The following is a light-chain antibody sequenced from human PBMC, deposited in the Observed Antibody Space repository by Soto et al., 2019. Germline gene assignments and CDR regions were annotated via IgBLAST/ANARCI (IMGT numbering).Light chain of an antibody. CDR3: QQSYSTPWT. CDR2: SAS. Sequence: DIQMTQSPSSLSASVGDRVTITCRASQSISSYLNWYHQKPGKAPKLLIYSASPLQSGVPSRFSGSGSGTDFTLTISSLQPEDFATYYCQQSYSTPWTCGQGTNVEIK. V-gene: IGKV1-39*01. CDR1: QSISSY. J-gene: IGKJ1*01.